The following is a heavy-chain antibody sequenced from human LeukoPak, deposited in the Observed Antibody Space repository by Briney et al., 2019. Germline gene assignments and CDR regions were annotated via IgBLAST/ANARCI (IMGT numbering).Heavy chain of an antibody. V-gene: IGHV3-11*04. J-gene: IGHJ3*02. D-gene: IGHD3-16*01. CDR2: ISSSSSTI. CDR3: ASPKKGYDPGAFDI. CDR1: GFTFSDFY. Sequence: PGGSLRLSCAASGFTFSDFYMTWIRQAPGKGLEWVSYISSSSSTIYYADSVKGRFTISRDNAKNSLYLQMNSLRAEDTAVYYCASPKKGYDPGAFDIWGQGTMVTVSS.